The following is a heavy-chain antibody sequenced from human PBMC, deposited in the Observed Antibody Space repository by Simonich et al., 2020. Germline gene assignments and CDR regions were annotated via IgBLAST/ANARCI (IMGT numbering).Heavy chain of an antibody. Sequence: QVQLQQWGAGLLKPSETLSLTCAVYGGSFSGYYWSWIRQPPGKGLGWIGEINHSGSTHYNPALKSRVTISVDTSKNQFSLKLSSVTAADTAVYYCARGKGWKNAFDIWGQGTMVTVSS. J-gene: IGHJ3*02. CDR3: ARGKGWKNAFDI. V-gene: IGHV4-34*01. CDR2: INHSGST. D-gene: IGHD1-1*01. CDR1: GGSFSGYY.